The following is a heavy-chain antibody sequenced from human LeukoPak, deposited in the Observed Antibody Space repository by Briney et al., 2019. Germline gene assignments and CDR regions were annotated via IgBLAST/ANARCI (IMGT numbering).Heavy chain of an antibody. V-gene: IGHV4-39*01. CDR2: IYHSGTT. J-gene: IGHJ6*03. D-gene: IGHD2-2*03. CDR3: ARHRDGYCTTTSCLAYMDV. Sequence: PSETLSLTCTVSGASISSSSYYWGWIRQPPGKGLEWIGSIYHSGTTYYNPSLKSRVTISVDKSKNLFSLKLSPVTAADTAVYYCARHRDGYCTTTSCLAYMDVWGKGTTVTVSS. CDR1: GASISSSSYY.